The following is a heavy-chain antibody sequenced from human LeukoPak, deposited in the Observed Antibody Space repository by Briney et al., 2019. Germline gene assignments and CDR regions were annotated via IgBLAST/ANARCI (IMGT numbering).Heavy chain of an antibody. J-gene: IGHJ4*02. CDR2: ISGSGGST. V-gene: IGHV3-23*01. CDR1: GFTFSSYA. D-gene: IGHD6-13*01. Sequence: GGSLRLSCAASGFTFSSYAMSWVRQAPGKGLEWVSAISGSGGSTYYADSVKGRFTISRDNSKNTLYLQMNSLRAEDTAIYYCVKDRSDNSSWYLGDYWGQGTLVAVSS. CDR3: VKDRSDNSSWYLGDY.